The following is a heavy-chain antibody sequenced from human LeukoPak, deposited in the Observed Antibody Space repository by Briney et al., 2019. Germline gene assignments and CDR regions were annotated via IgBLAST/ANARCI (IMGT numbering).Heavy chain of an antibody. D-gene: IGHD2-15*01. CDR3: ARAPGCRSGKCFSFDY. J-gene: IGHJ4*02. CDR1: SASVTNYY. Sequence: KSSETLSLTCTVSSASVTNYYWNWIRQPPWKGLEWIGYSLYSGSPMYNPSLKSRVTISIDTSKNQFSLKLSSVIAADTAVYYCARAPGCRSGKCFSFDYWGQGVLDTVSS. V-gene: IGHV4-59*02. CDR2: SLYSGSP.